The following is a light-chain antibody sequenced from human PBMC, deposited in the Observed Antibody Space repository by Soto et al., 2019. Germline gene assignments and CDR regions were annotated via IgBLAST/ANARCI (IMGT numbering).Light chain of an antibody. Sequence: EVVLTQSPGTLSLSPGETATLSCRASQKISTNYLAWYQQKPGQPPRLLPYAASNRLTGIPDRFSGSGSGTDFTLTISRLEPEDFALYYCQQYGRTFGQGTRLEIK. CDR3: QQYGRT. V-gene: IGKV3-20*01. J-gene: IGKJ5*01. CDR1: QKISTNY. CDR2: AAS.